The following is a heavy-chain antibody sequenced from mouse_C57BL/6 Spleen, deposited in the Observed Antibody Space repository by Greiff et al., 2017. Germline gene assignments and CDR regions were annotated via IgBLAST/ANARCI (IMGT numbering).Heavy chain of an antibody. Sequence: QVQLQQSGAELVKPGASVKLSCKASGYTFTSYWMQWVKQRPGQGLEWIGEIDPSDSYTNYNQKFKGKATLTVDTSSSTAYMQLSSLTSEDSAVYNCARELRLHPWGKGTTLTVSS. J-gene: IGHJ2*01. CDR2: IDPSDSYT. CDR1: GYTFTSYW. CDR3: ARELRLHP. D-gene: IGHD3-2*02. V-gene: IGHV1-50*01.